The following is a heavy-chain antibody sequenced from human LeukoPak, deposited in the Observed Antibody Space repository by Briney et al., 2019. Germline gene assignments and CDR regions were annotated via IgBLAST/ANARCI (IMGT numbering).Heavy chain of an antibody. CDR3: ARKTTVTDNWFDP. CDR2: INPSGGST. V-gene: IGHV1-46*01. Sequence: ASVKVSCKASGYTFTSYYMHWVRQAPGQGLEWMGIINPSGGSTSYAQKFQGRVTMTRDMSTSTVYMELSSLRSEDTAAYYCARKTTVTDNWFDPWGQGTLVTVSS. J-gene: IGHJ5*02. D-gene: IGHD4-17*01. CDR1: GYTFTSYY.